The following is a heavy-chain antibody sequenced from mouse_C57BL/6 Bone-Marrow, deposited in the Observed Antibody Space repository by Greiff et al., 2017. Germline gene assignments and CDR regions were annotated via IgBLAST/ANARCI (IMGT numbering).Heavy chain of an antibody. V-gene: IGHV2-9-1*01. CDR3: ARNLNRGYAMDY. CDR1: GFSLTSYA. Sequence: VMLVESGPGLVAPSQSLSITCTVSGFSLTSYAISWVRQPPGKGLEWLGVIWTCGGTNYNSALKSRLSISKDNSKSQVFLKMNSLQTDDTAGYYCARNLNRGYAMDYWGQGTSVTVSS. J-gene: IGHJ4*01. CDR2: IWTCGGT.